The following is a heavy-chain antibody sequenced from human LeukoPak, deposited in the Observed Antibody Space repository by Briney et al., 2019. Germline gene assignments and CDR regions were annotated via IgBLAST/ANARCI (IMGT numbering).Heavy chain of an antibody. D-gene: IGHD3-9*01. CDR1: GFTFSSYW. V-gene: IGHV3-74*01. J-gene: IGHJ4*02. Sequence: GGSLRLSCAASGFTFSSYWMHWVRQAPGKGLVWVSRINSDGSSTSYADSVKGRFTISRDNAKNTLYLQMNSLRAEYTAVYYCARVGYYDILTGYLETFDYWGQGTLVTVSS. CDR3: ARVGYYDILTGYLETFDY. CDR2: INSDGSST.